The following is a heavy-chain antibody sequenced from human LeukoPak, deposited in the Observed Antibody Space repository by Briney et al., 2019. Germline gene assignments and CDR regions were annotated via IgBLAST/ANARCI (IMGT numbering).Heavy chain of an antibody. CDR1: GFSVSNYF. J-gene: IGHJ4*02. CDR3: ARGTVTPFDY. CDR2: FYSGRST. V-gene: IGHV3-53*01. D-gene: IGHD4-17*01. Sequence: GGSLRLSCAASGFSVSNYFMSWVRQAPGKGLEWVSVFYSGRSTYYADSVKGRFTISRDTSKNTLYLQMNSLRVEDTAVYYCARGTVTPFDYWGQGTLVTVSS.